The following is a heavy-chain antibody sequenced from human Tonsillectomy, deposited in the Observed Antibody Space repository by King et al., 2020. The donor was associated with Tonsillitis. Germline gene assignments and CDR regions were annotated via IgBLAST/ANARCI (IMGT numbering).Heavy chain of an antibody. CDR2: IWYDGSNK. J-gene: IGHJ4*02. V-gene: IGHV3-33*01. Sequence: VQLVESGGGVVQPGRSLRLSCAAAGFTLSSYAIHWVRQAPGKGLEWVAVIWYDGSNKYYAESGKGRFTISRDNSKNTLYLQMNSLGGEDTAVYYCAREESLGFDYWGQGTLVTVSS. CDR3: AREESLGFDY. CDR1: GFTLSSYA.